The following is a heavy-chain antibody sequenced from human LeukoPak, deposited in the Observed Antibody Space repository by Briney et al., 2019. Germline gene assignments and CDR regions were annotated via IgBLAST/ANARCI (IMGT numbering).Heavy chain of an antibody. CDR2: IYYSGST. CDR3: ARGYSSWDYYYMDV. Sequence: SETLSLTCTVSGGSISSYYWSWIRQPPGKGLEWIGYIYYSGSTNYNPSLKSRVTTSVDTSKNQFSLKLSSVTAADTAVYYCARGYSSWDYYYMDVWGKGTTVTVSS. D-gene: IGHD6-6*01. CDR1: GGSISSYY. V-gene: IGHV4-59*01. J-gene: IGHJ6*03.